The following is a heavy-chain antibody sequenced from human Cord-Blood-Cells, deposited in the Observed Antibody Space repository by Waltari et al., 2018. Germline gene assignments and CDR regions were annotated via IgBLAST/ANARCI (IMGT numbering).Heavy chain of an antibody. D-gene: IGHD3-16*01. V-gene: IGHV4-30-4*08. Sequence: QVQLQESGPGLVKPSQTLSLTCTVSGGSISSGDYYWSWIRQPPGKGLEWVGYIDYSGSTYYNPSLKSRVTISVDTSKNQFSLKLSSVTAADTAVYYCARVAIGRGSSAFDIWGQGTMVTVSS. CDR1: GGSISSGDYY. CDR3: ARVAIGRGSSAFDI. J-gene: IGHJ3*02. CDR2: IDYSGST.